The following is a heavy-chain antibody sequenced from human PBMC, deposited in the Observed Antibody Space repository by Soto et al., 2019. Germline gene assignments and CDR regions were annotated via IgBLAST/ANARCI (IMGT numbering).Heavy chain of an antibody. Sequence: GRSLRLSCAASGVSFSSYSINWVRHAPGKRLEWVSYISSSSSTIYYADSVKGRFTISRDNAKNSLYLQMNSLRAEDTAVYYSARVYYDILAAPLVAFDFWGQGTLVTVSS. J-gene: IGHJ3*01. CDR2: ISSSSSTI. CDR1: GVSFSSYS. V-gene: IGHV3-48*01. D-gene: IGHD3-9*01. CDR3: ARVYYDILAAPLVAFDF.